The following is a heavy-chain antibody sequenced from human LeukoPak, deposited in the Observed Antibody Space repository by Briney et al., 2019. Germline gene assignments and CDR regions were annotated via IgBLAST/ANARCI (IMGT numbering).Heavy chain of an antibody. CDR2: IGPHSSAT. D-gene: IGHD2/OR15-2a*01. Sequence: ASVKVSCKSSGFTFTDYYIHCVPQAPGHGLECMGYIGPHSSATSSPQEFQGRVTMTRDTSMSTAYMELTRLTSDDTAVYYCAREGNGLLSKDFDYWGQGTLVSVSS. CDR1: GFTFTDYY. V-gene: IGHV1-2*02. J-gene: IGHJ4*02. CDR3: AREGNGLLSKDFDY.